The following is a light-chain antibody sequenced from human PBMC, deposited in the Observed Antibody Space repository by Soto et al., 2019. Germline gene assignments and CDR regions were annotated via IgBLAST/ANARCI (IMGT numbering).Light chain of an antibody. CDR3: SSYTISSPVV. Sequence: QSALTQPASVSRSPGQSITISCTGTSSDVGAYKYVSWYQQHPGKAPKLMIYDVSNRPSGVSNRFSGSKSGNTASLTISGLQAEDEADYYCSSYTISSPVVFGGGTKLTVL. CDR1: SSDVGAYKY. V-gene: IGLV2-14*03. J-gene: IGLJ2*01. CDR2: DVS.